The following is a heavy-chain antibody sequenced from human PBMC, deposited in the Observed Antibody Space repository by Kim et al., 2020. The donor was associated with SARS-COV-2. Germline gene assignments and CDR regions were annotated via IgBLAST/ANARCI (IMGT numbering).Heavy chain of an antibody. Sequence: GGSLRLSCAASGFTFSSYGMHWVRQAPGKGLEWVAVISYDGSNKYYADSVKGRFTISRDNSKNTLYLQMNSLRAEDTAVYYCAREIFRYGSGSPTCMDVWGQGTTVTVSS. CDR3: AREIFRYGSGSPTCMDV. J-gene: IGHJ6*02. D-gene: IGHD3-10*01. CDR1: GFTFSSYG. CDR2: ISYDGSNK. V-gene: IGHV3-33*05.